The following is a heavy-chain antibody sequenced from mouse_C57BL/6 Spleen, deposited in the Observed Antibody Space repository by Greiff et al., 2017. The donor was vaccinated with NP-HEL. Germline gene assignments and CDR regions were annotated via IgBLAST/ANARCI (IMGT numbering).Heavy chain of an antibody. CDR3: ATHYYGSSYEDYYAMDY. J-gene: IGHJ4*01. Sequence: QVQLKESGPGLVQPSQSLSITCTVSGFSLTSYGVHWVRQSPGKGLEWLGVIWRGGSTDYNAAFMSRLSITKDNSKSQVFFKMNSLQADDTAIYYCATHYYGSSYEDYYAMDYWGQGTSVTVSS. CDR2: IWRGGST. V-gene: IGHV2-5*01. D-gene: IGHD1-1*01. CDR1: GFSLTSYG.